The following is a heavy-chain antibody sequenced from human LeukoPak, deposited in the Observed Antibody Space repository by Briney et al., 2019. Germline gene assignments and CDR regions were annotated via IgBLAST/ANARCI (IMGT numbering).Heavy chain of an antibody. CDR3: ARPQPVEYSSSSGAFDI. Sequence: SETLSLLCTVSGGSLSDYYWSWIPQPPGKGLEWIGWIFGSGSSNYNPSLKSRLTISVDTSKNQFSLKLSSVTAADTAVYYCARPQPVEYSSSSGAFDIWGQGTMVTVSS. J-gene: IGHJ3*02. V-gene: IGHV4-59*08. CDR1: GGSLSDYY. CDR2: IFGSGSS. D-gene: IGHD6-6*01.